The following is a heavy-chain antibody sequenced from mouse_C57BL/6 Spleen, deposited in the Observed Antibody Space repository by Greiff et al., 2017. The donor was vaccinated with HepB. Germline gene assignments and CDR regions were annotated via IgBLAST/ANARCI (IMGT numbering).Heavy chain of an antibody. CDR1: GFTFSSYG. D-gene: IGHD1-1*01. CDR3: ARDGKVVALYYFDY. V-gene: IGHV5-6*01. J-gene: IGHJ2*01. CDR2: ISSGGSYT. Sequence: EVMLVESGGDLVKPGGSLKLSCAASGFTFSSYGMSWVRQTPDKRLEWVATISSGGSYTYYPDSVKGRFTISRDNAKNTLYLQMSSLKSEDTAMYYCARDGKVVALYYFDYWGQGTTRTVSS.